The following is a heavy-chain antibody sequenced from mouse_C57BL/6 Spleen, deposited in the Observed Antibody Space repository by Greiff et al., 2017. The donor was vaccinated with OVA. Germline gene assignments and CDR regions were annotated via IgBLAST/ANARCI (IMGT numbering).Heavy chain of an antibody. Sequence: EVKLQQSGTVLARPGASVKMSCKTSGYTFTSYWMHWVKQRPGQGLEWIGAIYPGNSDTSYNQKFKGKAKLTAVPSASTAYMELSSLTNEDSAVYYCTSLPYYYGSSPWYFDVWGTGTTVTVSS. J-gene: IGHJ1*03. V-gene: IGHV1-5*01. D-gene: IGHD1-1*01. CDR2: IYPGNSDT. CDR3: TSLPYYYGSSPWYFDV. CDR1: GYTFTSYW.